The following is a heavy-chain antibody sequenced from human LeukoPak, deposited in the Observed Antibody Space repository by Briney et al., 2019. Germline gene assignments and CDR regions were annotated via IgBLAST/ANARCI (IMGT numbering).Heavy chain of an antibody. CDR3: ARVTEWELLRFDY. CDR2: IIPIFGTA. Sequence: ASVKVSCKASGGTFSSYAISWVRQAPGQGLEWMGGIIPIFGTANYAQKFQGRVTITTDESTSTAYMELSSLRSEDTAVYYCARVTEWELLRFDYWGQGTLVTVSS. V-gene: IGHV1-69*05. D-gene: IGHD1-26*01. CDR1: GGTFSSYA. J-gene: IGHJ4*02.